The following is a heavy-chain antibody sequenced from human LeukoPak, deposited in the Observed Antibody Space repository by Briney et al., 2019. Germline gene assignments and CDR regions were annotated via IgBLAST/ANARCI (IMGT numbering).Heavy chain of an antibody. CDR2: IYTSGST. CDR1: GGSISSGSYY. V-gene: IGHV4-61*02. CDR3: ARLSSGAFDI. J-gene: IGHJ3*02. Sequence: SETLSLTCTVSGGSISSGSYYWSWIRQPAGKGLEWIGRIYTSGSTNYNPSLKSRVTISVDTSKNQFSLKLNSVTAADTAVYYCARLSSGAFDIWGQGTMVTVSS.